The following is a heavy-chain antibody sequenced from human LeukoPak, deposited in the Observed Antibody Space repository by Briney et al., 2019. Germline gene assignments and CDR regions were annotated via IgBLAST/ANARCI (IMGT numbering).Heavy chain of an antibody. CDR1: GFTFSSYD. J-gene: IGHJ4*02. Sequence: GGSLRLSCAASGFTFSSYDMNWVRQAPGKGLEWVAFIKYDGSNTYYADSVKGRFTISRDNSKNTLYLQMNSLRAEDTAVYYCAKAYYGSGGSLNGYFDYWGQGKLVTVSS. CDR2: IKYDGSNT. V-gene: IGHV3-30*02. D-gene: IGHD3-10*01. CDR3: AKAYYGSGGSLNGYFDY.